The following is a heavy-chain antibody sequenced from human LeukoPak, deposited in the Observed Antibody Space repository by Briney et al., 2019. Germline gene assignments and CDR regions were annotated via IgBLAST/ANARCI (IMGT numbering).Heavy chain of an antibody. CDR1: GFTFSTYW. J-gene: IGHJ1*01. CDR2: IKQDGSEK. CDR3: ASGYCSGGTCYSAIFQH. Sequence: GGSLRLSCAASGFTFSTYWMSWVRQAPGKGLEWVANIKQDGSEKYYVDSVKGRFTISRDNAKNSLYLQMNSLRAEDTAVFYCASGYCSGGTCYSAIFQHWDQGILVTVSS. V-gene: IGHV3-7*01. D-gene: IGHD2-15*01.